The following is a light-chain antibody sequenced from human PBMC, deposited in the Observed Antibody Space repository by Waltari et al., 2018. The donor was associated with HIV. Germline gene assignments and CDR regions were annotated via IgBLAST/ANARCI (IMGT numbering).Light chain of an antibody. Sequence: DIVMTQSPDSLAVSLGERATINCKSSQSVLYSSNNKNYLAWYQQKPGQPPKLLIYRASTRESRVPDRVSGSGSGTDVTLTISRLQAEDVAVYYCQQYYSTPRTFGQGTKVEIK. CDR1: QSVLYSSNNKNY. V-gene: IGKV4-1*01. CDR2: RAS. J-gene: IGKJ1*01. CDR3: QQYYSTPRT.